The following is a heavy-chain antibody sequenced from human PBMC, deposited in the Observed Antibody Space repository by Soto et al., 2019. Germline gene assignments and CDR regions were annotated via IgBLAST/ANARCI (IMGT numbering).Heavy chain of an antibody. Sequence: QVTLKESGPVLVKPTETLTLTCTVSGFSLSNARMGVSWIRQPPGKALEWLAHIFSNDEKSYSTSLKSRLTXSXDNXKSQVVLTMTNRDPVDTATYYCARLEDEYGHGVDYWGQGTLVTVSS. CDR2: IFSNDEK. V-gene: IGHV2-26*01. CDR1: GFSLSNARMG. CDR3: ARLEDEYGHGVDY. D-gene: IGHD6-6*01. J-gene: IGHJ4*02.